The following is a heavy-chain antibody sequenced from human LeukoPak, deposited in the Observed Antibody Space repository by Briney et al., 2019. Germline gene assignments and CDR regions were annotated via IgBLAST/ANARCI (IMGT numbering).Heavy chain of an antibody. CDR2: IYSDCST. CDR1: GFTFGDYV. CDR3: TRSHRDDY. J-gene: IGHJ4*02. V-gene: IGHV3-66*01. Sequence: PGGSLRLSCTASGFTFGDYVMSWVRQAPGKGLEWVSVIYSDCSTYYADSVKGRFTISRDNSKNTLYLQMNSLRVDDTAVYYCTRSHRDDYWGQGTLVTVSS.